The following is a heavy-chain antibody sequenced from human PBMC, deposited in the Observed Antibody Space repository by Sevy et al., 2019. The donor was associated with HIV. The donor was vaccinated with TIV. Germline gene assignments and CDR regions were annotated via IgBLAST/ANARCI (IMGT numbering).Heavy chain of an antibody. V-gene: IGHV3-15*01. Sequence: GGSLRLSCVASGFTFSNAWMNWVRQAPGKGLEWVGRIQRTTDGGRIDYAAPVKGRFTISRNDSKNTLYLQMNSLKTVDTAVSYCTTDPIILRWVTDGVAVWGPGTTVTVSS. J-gene: IGHJ6*02. D-gene: IGHD2-21*02. CDR3: TTDPIILRWVTDGVAV. CDR2: IQRTTDGGRI. CDR1: GFTFSNAW.